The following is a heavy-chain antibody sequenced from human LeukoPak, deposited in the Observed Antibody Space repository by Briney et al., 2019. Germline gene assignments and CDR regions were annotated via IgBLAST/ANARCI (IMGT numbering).Heavy chain of an antibody. CDR3: ATDILVTGTTGGSDY. V-gene: IGHV1-24*01. CDR2: FDPEDGET. Sequence: ASVKVSCKVSGCTLTELSMHWVRQAPGKGPEWMGGFDPEDGETIYAQKFQGRVTMTEDTSTDTAYMELSSLRSEDTAVYYCATDILVTGTTGGSDYWGQGTLVTVSS. J-gene: IGHJ4*02. D-gene: IGHD1-20*01. CDR1: GCTLTELS.